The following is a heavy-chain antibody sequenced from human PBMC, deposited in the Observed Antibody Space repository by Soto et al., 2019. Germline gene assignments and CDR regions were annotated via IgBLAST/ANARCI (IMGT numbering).Heavy chain of an antibody. J-gene: IGHJ5*02. CDR3: AEDPVPLLLPSWWFDT. D-gene: IGHD2-15*01. CDR2: ISGAGGNT. CDR1: GFAVGAYA. V-gene: IGHV3-23*01. Sequence: EVQLLESGGGLVQPGGSLRLSCAASGFAVGAYAMTWVHQAPGKGLEWVSVISGAGGNTYYADSVKGRFTVSRDNSKKRFYLEMHSLRVEDTAIYYCAEDPVPLLLPSWWFDTWGQGTRVTVSS.